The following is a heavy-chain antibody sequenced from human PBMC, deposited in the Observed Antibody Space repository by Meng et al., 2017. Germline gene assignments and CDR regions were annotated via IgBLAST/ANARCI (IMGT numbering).Heavy chain of an antibody. J-gene: IGHJ4*02. Sequence: VRLVESGGGLVKPGGSLTLCCAASRFTFSGYSMNWVRQAPGEGLEWVSSISRSSSNIYYADSVKGRFTISRDNAKNSLYLQMNSLRAEDTAVYYCARGAGAYSSGWYYDYWGQGTLVTVSS. CDR1: RFTFSGYS. D-gene: IGHD6-19*01. CDR3: ARGAGAYSSGWYYDY. V-gene: IGHV3-21*01. CDR2: ISRSSSNI.